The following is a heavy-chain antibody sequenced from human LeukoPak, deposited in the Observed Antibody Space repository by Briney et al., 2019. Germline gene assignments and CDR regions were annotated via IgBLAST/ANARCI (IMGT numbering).Heavy chain of an antibody. CDR1: GFTFSSYS. J-gene: IGHJ4*02. D-gene: IGHD4-11*01. CDR3: AKDLTVTSTCYFDS. CDR2: TTSTSSYI. Sequence: GGSLRLSCAASGFTFSSYSMNWVRQAPGKGLEWVSSTTSTSSYIYYADSVRGRFTISRDNAKNSLYLKMNSLRAEDTAVYYCAKDLTVTSTCYFDSWGQGTLVTVSS. V-gene: IGHV3-21*01.